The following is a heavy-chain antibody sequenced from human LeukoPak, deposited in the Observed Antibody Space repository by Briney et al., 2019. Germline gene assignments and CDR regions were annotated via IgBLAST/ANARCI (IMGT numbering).Heavy chain of an antibody. V-gene: IGHV4-59*08. CDR3: ASAAGAVSGTNWFDP. CDR2: IYYSGST. Sequence: SETLSLTCTVSGGSISSYYWSWIRQPPGKGLEWIGYIYYSGSTYYNPSLKSRITISVDTSKNQFSLKLSSVTVADTAVYYCASAAGAVSGTNWFDPWGQGTLVTVSS. CDR1: GGSISSYY. D-gene: IGHD6-13*01. J-gene: IGHJ5*02.